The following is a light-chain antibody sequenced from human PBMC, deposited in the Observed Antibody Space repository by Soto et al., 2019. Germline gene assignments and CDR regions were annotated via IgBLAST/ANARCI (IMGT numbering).Light chain of an antibody. V-gene: IGLV2-23*01. Sequence: ALTQPASVSGSPGQSITISCTGTSXGVGSYNLVSWYQQHPGKAPKLMIYEGSKRPSGVSNRFSGSKSGNTASLTISGLQAEDEADYYCCSYAGSSTYVFGTGTKV. CDR1: SXGVGSYNL. J-gene: IGLJ1*01. CDR3: CSYAGSSTYV. CDR2: EGS.